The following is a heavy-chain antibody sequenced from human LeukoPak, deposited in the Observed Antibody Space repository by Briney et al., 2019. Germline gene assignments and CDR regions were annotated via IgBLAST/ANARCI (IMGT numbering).Heavy chain of an antibody. CDR2: IYYSGST. D-gene: IGHD3-10*01. CDR1: GGSISSYY. V-gene: IGHV4-59*01. J-gene: IGHJ4*02. CDR3: ARAGRGVIITEPFDY. Sequence: ASETLSLTCTVSGGSISSYYWSWIRQPPGKGLEWIGYIYYSGSTNYNPSLKSRVTISVDTSKNQFSLKLSSVTAADTAVYYCARAGRGVIITEPFDYWGQGTLVTVSS.